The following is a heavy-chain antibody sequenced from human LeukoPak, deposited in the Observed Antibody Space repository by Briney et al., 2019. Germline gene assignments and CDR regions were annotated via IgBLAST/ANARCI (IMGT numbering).Heavy chain of an antibody. V-gene: IGHV3-23*01. J-gene: IGHJ6*03. Sequence: GGTLRLSCEASGFTFSTYGMSWVRQAPGKGLEWVSAISDTGNTYHADSVKGRFTISRDSSKNTLFLQMNRLRPEDAAVYYCTRDGDTTMVGGYYYYMDVWGKGTTVTVSS. D-gene: IGHD5-18*01. CDR1: GFTFSTYG. CDR2: ISDTGNT. CDR3: TRDGDTTMVGGYYYYMDV.